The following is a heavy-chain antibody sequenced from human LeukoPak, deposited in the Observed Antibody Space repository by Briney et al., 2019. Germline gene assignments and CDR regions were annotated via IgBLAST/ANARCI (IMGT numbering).Heavy chain of an antibody. Sequence: ASVKVSCKASGYTFTSYDINWVRQATGQGVEWMGWMNPNSGNTGYAQKFQGRVTMTRNTSISTACMELSSLRSEDTAVYYCARAWGAVSAFDIWGQGTMVTVSS. D-gene: IGHD3-16*01. CDR2: MNPNSGNT. V-gene: IGHV1-8*01. J-gene: IGHJ3*02. CDR3: ARAWGAVSAFDI. CDR1: GYTFTSYD.